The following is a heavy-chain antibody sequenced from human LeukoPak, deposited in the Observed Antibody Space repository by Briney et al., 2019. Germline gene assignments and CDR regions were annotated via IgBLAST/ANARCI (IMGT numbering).Heavy chain of an antibody. D-gene: IGHD6-19*01. CDR3: ARGIAVAGRSVYYYYGMDV. Sequence: GGSLRLSCAASGFTFSSYSMNWVRQAPGKGLEWVSSISSSSSYIYYADSVKGRFTISRDNAKNSLYLQMNSLRAEDTAVYYCARGIAVAGRSVYYYYGMDVWGQGTTVTVSS. V-gene: IGHV3-21*01. J-gene: IGHJ6*02. CDR1: GFTFSSYS. CDR2: ISSSSSYI.